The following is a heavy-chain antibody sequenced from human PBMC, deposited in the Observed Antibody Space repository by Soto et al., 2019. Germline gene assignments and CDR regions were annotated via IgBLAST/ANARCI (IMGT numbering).Heavy chain of an antibody. CDR2: IYHSGST. J-gene: IGHJ5*02. CDR1: GGSICSSNS. D-gene: IGHD3-10*01. CDR3: ARARRGVIQRGHNWFDP. Sequence: SEPLSLTCAVSGGSICSSNSWRWVRQPPGKGLEWIGEIYHSGSTNYNPSLKSRVIISVDTSKNQFSLRLSSVTAADTAVYYCARARRGVIQRGHNWFDPWGQGTLVTV. V-gene: IGHV4-4*02.